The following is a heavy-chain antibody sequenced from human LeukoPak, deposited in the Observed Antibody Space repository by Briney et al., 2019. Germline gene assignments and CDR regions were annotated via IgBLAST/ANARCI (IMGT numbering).Heavy chain of an antibody. J-gene: IGHJ6*02. V-gene: IGHV1-18*01. CDR1: GYTFARYG. D-gene: IGHD2-2*03. CDR3: ARDGYCSSTSCPDLYYYYGMAV. Sequence: GASVKVSCKASGYTFARYGISWVRQAPGQGLEWMGWISAYSGNTNYAQKLQGRVTMTTGTSTSTAYMELRSLRSDDTAVYYCARDGYCSSTSCPDLYYYYGMAVWGQGTTVTVSS. CDR2: ISAYSGNT.